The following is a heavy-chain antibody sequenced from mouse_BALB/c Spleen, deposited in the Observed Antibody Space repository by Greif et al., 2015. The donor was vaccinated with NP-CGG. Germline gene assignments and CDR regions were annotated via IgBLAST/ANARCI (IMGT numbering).Heavy chain of an antibody. V-gene: IGHV1-82*01. D-gene: IGHD1-1*01. CDR2: IYPGDGDT. CDR3: AREDGSSPFAY. CDR1: GYAFSSSW. Sequence: VQLQQSGPELVKPGASVKISCKASGYAFSSSWMNWVKQRPGQGLEWIGRIYPGDGDTNYNGKFKGKATLTADKSSSTAYMQLSSLTSVDSAVYFCAREDGSSPFAYWGQGTLVTVSA. J-gene: IGHJ3*01.